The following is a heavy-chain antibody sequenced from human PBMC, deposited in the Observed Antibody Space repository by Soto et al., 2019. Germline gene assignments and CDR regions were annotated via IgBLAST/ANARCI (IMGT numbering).Heavy chain of an antibody. CDR2: IKSIRGGGTT. D-gene: IGHD3-10*01. CDR3: AADLPTYGSGEFDF. V-gene: IGHV3-15*01. Sequence: DVQLVESGGGLVKPGGSLRLSCAASGFTVSSAWMSWVRQAPGKGLEWVGRIKSIRGGGTTDYAAPVKGRFIVSREDSKDTLYLQMNSLKTEDTAVYYGAADLPTYGSGEFDFWGQGTLVTVSS. CDR1: GFTVSSAW. J-gene: IGHJ4*02.